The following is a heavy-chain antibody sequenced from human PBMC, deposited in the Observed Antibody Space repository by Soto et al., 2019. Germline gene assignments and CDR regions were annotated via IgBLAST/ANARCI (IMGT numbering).Heavy chain of an antibody. CDR1: GFTFSSYW. CDR3: ARDYIYRNAYYFDY. CDR2: IKQDGSEK. D-gene: IGHD2-2*01. V-gene: IGHV3-7*01. Sequence: GGSLRLSCAASGFTFSSYWMSWVRQAPGKGLEWVANIKQDGSEKYYVDSVKGRFTISRDNAKNSLYLQMNSLRAEDTAVYYCARDYIYRNAYYFDYWGQGTLVTVSS. J-gene: IGHJ4*02.